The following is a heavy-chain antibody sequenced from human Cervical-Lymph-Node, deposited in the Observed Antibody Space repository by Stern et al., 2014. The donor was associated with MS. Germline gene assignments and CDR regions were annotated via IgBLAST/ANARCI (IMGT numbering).Heavy chain of an antibody. Sequence: QVPLKESGPTLVKPTETLTLTCTFSGFSLSTSGVGVGWIRQPPGQAPECLALLYWDGDERYSPSLKNRLSIPQATSKNHEVLTMTSMDAVDTATYYCARRPSSGSFDYWGQGTLVTVSS. J-gene: IGHJ4*02. CDR3: ARRPSSGSFDY. CDR2: LYWDGDE. CDR1: GFSLSTSGVG. V-gene: IGHV2-5*02. D-gene: IGHD3-22*01.